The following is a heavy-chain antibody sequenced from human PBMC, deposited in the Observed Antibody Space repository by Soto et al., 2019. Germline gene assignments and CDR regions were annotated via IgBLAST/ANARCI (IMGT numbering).Heavy chain of an antibody. J-gene: IGHJ4*02. CDR3: ARVPEQQLAYFDY. D-gene: IGHD6-13*01. CDR1: GGSISSSNW. V-gene: IGHV4-4*02. Sequence: PSETLSLTCAVSGGSISSSNWLSRVRQPPGKGLEWIGEIYHSGSTNYNPSLKSRVTISVDKSKNQFSLKLSSVTAADTAVYYCARVPEQQLAYFDYWGQGTLVTAPQ. CDR2: IYHSGST.